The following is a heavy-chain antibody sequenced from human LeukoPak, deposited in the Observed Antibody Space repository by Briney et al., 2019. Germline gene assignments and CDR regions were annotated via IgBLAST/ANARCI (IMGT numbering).Heavy chain of an antibody. D-gene: IGHD5-12*01. CDR3: ARDIRDAGNYVWLDP. CDR1: GVAFRRYA. Sequence: GGSLRLSCAGCGVAFRRYARTWVCQTPGKGLEWASSISTSGGNTYYLDSVKGRFTISRDNYKNTLYLQMNSLRAEDTALPRCARDIRDAGNYVWLDPWGQGTLVTVSS. CDR2: ISTSGGNT. V-gene: IGHV3-23*01. J-gene: IGHJ5*02.